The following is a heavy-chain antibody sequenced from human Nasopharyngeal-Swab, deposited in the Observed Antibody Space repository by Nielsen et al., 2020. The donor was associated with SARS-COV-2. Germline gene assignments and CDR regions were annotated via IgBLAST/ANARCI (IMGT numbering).Heavy chain of an antibody. D-gene: IGHD3-3*01. V-gene: IGHV4-39*01. CDR3: ARSFPHYYDSWSGFYRGMGY. J-gene: IGHJ4*02. CDR2: INYRGNT. CDR1: GGSISSDDYF. Sequence: GSLRLSCTVSGGSISSDDYFWGWIRQPPGKGLEWIASINYRGNTFYNPSLKSRVTISRDTSQSQFSLKLSSVTAADKAVYYCARSFPHYYDSWSGFYRGMGYWGQGTLVTVSA.